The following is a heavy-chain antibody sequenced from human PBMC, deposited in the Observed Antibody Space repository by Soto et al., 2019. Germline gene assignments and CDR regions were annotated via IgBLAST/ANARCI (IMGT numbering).Heavy chain of an antibody. Sequence: QVQLVQSGAEVKKPGASVKVSCKASGYTFTGYYMHWVRQAPGQGLEWMGWINPNSGGTNYARKFQGRVTMTRDTSISTAYMELSRLRSDDTAVYYCARGGYDSDAFDIWGQGTMVTVSS. CDR1: GYTFTGYY. J-gene: IGHJ3*02. CDR2: INPNSGGT. CDR3: ARGGYDSDAFDI. V-gene: IGHV1-2*02. D-gene: IGHD3-9*01.